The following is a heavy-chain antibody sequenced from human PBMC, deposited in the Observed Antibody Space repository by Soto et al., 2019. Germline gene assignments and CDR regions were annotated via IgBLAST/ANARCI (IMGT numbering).Heavy chain of an antibody. CDR1: GFTFSSYG. CDR3: ARDNPLTLDAFDI. CDR2: IWYDGSNK. V-gene: IGHV3-33*01. D-gene: IGHD3-16*02. J-gene: IGHJ3*02. Sequence: GGSLRLSCAASGFTFSSYGMHWVRQAPGKGLEWVAVIWYDGSNKYYADSVKGRFTISRDNSKNTLYLQMNSLRAEDTAVYYCARDNPLTLDAFDIWGQGTMVTVSS.